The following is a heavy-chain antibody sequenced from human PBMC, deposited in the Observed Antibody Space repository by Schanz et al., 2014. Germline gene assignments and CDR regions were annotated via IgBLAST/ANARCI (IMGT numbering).Heavy chain of an antibody. CDR2: SSGRDGST. Sequence: EVQLVESGGGLVQPGGSLRLSCAASGFTFSSYAMTWVRQAPGMGLEWVSASSGRDGSTYYADSVRGRFTISRDNSKNTQYLQRNRLRAEDTAVYYCANNGNLDYWGQGTLVTVSS. V-gene: IGHV3-23*04. J-gene: IGHJ4*02. CDR1: GFTFSSYA. D-gene: IGHD1-20*01. CDR3: ANNGNLDY.